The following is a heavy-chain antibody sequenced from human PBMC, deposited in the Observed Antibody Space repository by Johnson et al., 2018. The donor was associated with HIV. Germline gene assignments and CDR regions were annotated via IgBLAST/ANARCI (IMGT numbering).Heavy chain of an antibody. V-gene: IGHV3-30*02. D-gene: IGHD3-22*01. CDR3: ARDVAATMIVVGGAYDAFDI. Sequence: QVQLVESGGGLVQPGGSLRLSCAASGFTFSSYAMHWVRQAPGKGLEWLAFIRYDGSNEYYVDSVKGRFTISRDNSKNTLYLQMNSLRAEDTAVYYCARDVAATMIVVGGAYDAFDIWGQGAMVTVSS. CDR1: GFTFSSYA. CDR2: IRYDGSNE. J-gene: IGHJ3*02.